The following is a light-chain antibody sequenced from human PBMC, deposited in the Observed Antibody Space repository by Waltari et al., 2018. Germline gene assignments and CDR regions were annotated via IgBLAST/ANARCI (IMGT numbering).Light chain of an antibody. Sequence: QLVLTQSPSASASLGASVKLTCTLDSGHISNIIAWLQQRPEKGPRYLMKVNSDGSHTKGDEVPDRFSGSSSGAERYLTISNVQSEDEADYYCQTGGHGTWVFGGGTTLTVL. CDR3: QTGGHGTWV. J-gene: IGLJ3*02. CDR1: SGHISNI. CDR2: VNSDGSH. V-gene: IGLV4-69*01.